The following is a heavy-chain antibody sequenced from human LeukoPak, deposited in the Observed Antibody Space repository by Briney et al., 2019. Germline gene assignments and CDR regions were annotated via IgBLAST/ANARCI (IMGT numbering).Heavy chain of an antibody. Sequence: PGGSLRLSCVASAFTFSSFGMHWVRQAPGKGLEWVANIKQDGSEKYYVDSVKGRFTISRDNAKNSLYLQMNSLRAEDTAVYYCAREHYNWNPFDYWGQGTLVTVSS. CDR3: AREHYNWNPFDY. V-gene: IGHV3-7*01. D-gene: IGHD1-20*01. J-gene: IGHJ4*02. CDR2: IKQDGSEK. CDR1: AFTFSSFG.